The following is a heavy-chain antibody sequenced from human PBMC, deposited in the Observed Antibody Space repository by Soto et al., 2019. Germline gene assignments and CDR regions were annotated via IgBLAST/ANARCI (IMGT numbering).Heavy chain of an antibody. Sequence: QVQLVQSGAEVKKPGSSVKVSCKVSGGTFSSYAISWVRQAPGQGLEWMGEIIPIFDTTNYAQSLQSRVTITADESTSTAYMELDSLRSEDTAIYYCARPISTSTSPGNPYSGMDVWGQGNTVTVSS. CDR1: GGTFSSYA. J-gene: IGHJ6*02. CDR2: IIPIFDTT. D-gene: IGHD1-1*01. CDR3: ARPISTSTSPGNPYSGMDV. V-gene: IGHV1-69*01.